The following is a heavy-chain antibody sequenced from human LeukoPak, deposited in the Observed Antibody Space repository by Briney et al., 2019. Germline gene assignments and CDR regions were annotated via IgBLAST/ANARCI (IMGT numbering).Heavy chain of an antibody. CDR3: ARGYSSSSGRPDY. V-gene: IGHV4-59*08. D-gene: IGHD6-6*01. Sequence: SETLPLTCTVSGGSISSYYWSWIRQPPGKGLEWIGYIYYSGSTNYNPSLKSRVTISVDTSKKHFSRKLSSVTAADTAVYYCARGYSSSSGRPDYWGQGTLVTVSS. CDR2: IYYSGST. CDR1: GGSISSYY. J-gene: IGHJ4*02.